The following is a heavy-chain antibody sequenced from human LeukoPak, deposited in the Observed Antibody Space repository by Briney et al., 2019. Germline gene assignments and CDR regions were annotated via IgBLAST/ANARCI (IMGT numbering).Heavy chain of an antibody. CDR2: IWYGGSNK. Sequence: GGSLRLSCAASGFTFSSYGMHWVRQAPGKGLEWVAVIWYGGSNKYYADSVKGRFTISRDNSKNTLYLQMNSLRAEDTAVYYCARAAQWELLRGLFADYYYYGMDVWGQGTTVTVSS. D-gene: IGHD1-26*01. CDR1: GFTFSSYG. CDR3: ARAAQWELLRGLFADYYYYGMDV. J-gene: IGHJ6*02. V-gene: IGHV3-33*01.